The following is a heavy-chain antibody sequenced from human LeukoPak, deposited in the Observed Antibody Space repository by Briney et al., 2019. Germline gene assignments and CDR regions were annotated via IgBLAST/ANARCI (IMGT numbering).Heavy chain of an antibody. Sequence: SVKVSCKASGYTFTSYGISWVRQAPGQGLEWMGWISAYNGNTNYAQKLQGRVTMTTDTSTSTAYMELRSLRSDDTAVYYCARGIDQKYGGNLNYYYYYMDVWGKGTTVTVSS. D-gene: IGHD4/OR15-4a*01. J-gene: IGHJ6*03. CDR3: ARGIDQKYGGNLNYYYYYMDV. CDR1: GYTFTSYG. CDR2: ISAYNGNT. V-gene: IGHV1-18*01.